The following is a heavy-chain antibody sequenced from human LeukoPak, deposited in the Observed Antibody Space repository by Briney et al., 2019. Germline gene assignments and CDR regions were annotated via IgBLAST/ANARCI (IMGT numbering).Heavy chain of an antibody. Sequence: GGSLRLSCTASGFTFSSYWMSWVRQAPGKGLEWVANIQQDGSEQYYVDSVKGRFTISRDNAKNSLYLQMKSLRAEDTAAYYCAKAWAAAGTFASWGQGTLVTVSS. J-gene: IGHJ4*02. V-gene: IGHV3-7*05. CDR2: IQQDGSEQ. CDR1: GFTFSSYW. CDR3: AKAWAAAGTFAS. D-gene: IGHD6-13*01.